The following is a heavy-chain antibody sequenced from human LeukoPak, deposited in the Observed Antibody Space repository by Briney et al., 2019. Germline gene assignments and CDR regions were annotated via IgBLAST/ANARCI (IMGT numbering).Heavy chain of an antibody. CDR2: ISNSGST. J-gene: IGHJ3*02. CDR1: DDFISSYY. CDR3: ARRLYQLSRYAFDI. V-gene: IGHV4-59*01. Sequence: SETLSLTCTVSDDFISSYYWGWIRQPPGQGLEWIGYISNSGSTKYNPSLKSRVTISVDTSKKQFYLDVTSVTAADTAVYYCARRLYQLSRYAFDIWGQGTMVTVSS. D-gene: IGHD3-3*01.